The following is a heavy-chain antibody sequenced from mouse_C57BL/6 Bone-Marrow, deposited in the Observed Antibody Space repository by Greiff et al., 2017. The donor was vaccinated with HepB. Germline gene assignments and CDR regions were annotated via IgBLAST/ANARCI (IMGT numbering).Heavy chain of an antibody. Sequence: EVNLVESGGGLVKPGGSLKLSCAASGFTFSSYAMSWVRQTPEKRLEWVATISDGGSYTYYPDNVKGRFTISRDNAKNNLYLQMSHLKSEDTAMYYCARDGTSFAYWGQGTLVTVSA. J-gene: IGHJ3*01. CDR3: ARDGTSFAY. D-gene: IGHD4-1*01. V-gene: IGHV5-4*01. CDR1: GFTFSSYA. CDR2: ISDGGSYT.